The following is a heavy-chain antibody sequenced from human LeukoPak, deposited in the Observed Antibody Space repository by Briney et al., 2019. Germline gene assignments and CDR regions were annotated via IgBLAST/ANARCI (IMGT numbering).Heavy chain of an antibody. J-gene: IGHJ4*02. V-gene: IGHV1-2*02. CDR3: ASPSQLYSSGWYLDY. D-gene: IGHD6-19*01. Sequence: ASVKVSCKASGYSFTGNYMHWVRQAPGQGLEWMGWINPNSGDTNFAQKFQGRVTMTRDTSISTAYMELSRLRSDDTAVYYCASPSQLYSSGWYLDYWGQGTLVTVSS. CDR2: INPNSGDT. CDR1: GYSFTGNY.